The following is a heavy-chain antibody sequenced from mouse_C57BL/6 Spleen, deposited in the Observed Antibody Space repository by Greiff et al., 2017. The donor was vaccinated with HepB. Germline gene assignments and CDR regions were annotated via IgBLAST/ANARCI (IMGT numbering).Heavy chain of an antibody. V-gene: IGHV1-39*01. CDR2: INPNYGTT. CDR3: ARTHGSSPHAMDY. D-gene: IGHD1-1*01. J-gene: IGHJ4*01. Sequence: EVKLLESGPELVKPGASVKISCKASGYSFTDYNMNWVKQSNGKSLEWIGVINPNYGTTSYNQKFKGKATLTVDQSSSTAYMQLNSLTSEDSAVYYCARTHGSSPHAMDYWGQGTSVTVSS. CDR1: GYSFTDYN.